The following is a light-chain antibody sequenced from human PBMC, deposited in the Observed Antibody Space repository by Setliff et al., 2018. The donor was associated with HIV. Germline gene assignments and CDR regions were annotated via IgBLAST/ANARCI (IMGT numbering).Light chain of an antibody. Sequence: QSVLTQPASVSGSPGQSITISCTGTSSDVGSYNLVSWYQQHPGDGPKLMIYEVTKRPSGVSDRFSGSKSGNTASLTISGLQAEDEADYYCFSYAGSSIFVFGGGTKVTVL. V-gene: IGLV2-23*02. J-gene: IGLJ3*02. CDR2: EVT. CDR3: FSYAGSSIFV. CDR1: SSDVGSYNL.